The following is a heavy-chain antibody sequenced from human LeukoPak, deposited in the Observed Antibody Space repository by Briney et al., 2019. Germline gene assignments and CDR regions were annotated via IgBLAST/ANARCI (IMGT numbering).Heavy chain of an antibody. CDR1: GASISSSNW. CDR2: IFHAGTT. J-gene: IGHJ4*02. V-gene: IGHV4-4*02. Sequence: PSGTLSLTCAVSGASISSSNWWSWARQPPGKGLEWIGEIFHAGTTNYNPSLQSRVTISVDNSRNQFSLKLTSVTAADTAVYYCARSYDTNFDYWGQGTLVTVSS. D-gene: IGHD3-3*01. CDR3: ARSYDTNFDY.